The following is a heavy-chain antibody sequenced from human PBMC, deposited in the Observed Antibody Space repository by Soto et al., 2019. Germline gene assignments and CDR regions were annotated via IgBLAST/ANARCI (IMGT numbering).Heavy chain of an antibody. CDR2: ISPGGAGT. V-gene: IGHV3-23*01. D-gene: IGHD3-22*01. J-gene: IGHJ4*02. CDR1: GFTFTRFA. Sequence: EVQLFESGGGLVQPGGSLRLSCAASGFTFTRFAMSWVRQVPAKGLEWVSTISPGGAGTHYADSVKGRFTISRDNSKNTLELQMNGLRAEDTAVYFCAKDESANYSDSGAYWGRGTLVTVSS. CDR3: AKDESANYSDSGAY.